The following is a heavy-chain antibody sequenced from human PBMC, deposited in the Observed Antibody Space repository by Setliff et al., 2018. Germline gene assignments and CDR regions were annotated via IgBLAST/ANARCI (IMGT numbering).Heavy chain of an antibody. V-gene: IGHV1-18*01. J-gene: IGHJ4*02. CDR3: VKDPKYGGAWPHPAYFDY. CDR2: ISAYNGNA. CDR1: GYTFTSYG. D-gene: IGHD2-8*01. Sequence: ASVKVSCKASGYTFTSYGISWVRQAPGQGLEWMGWISAYNGNANYAQKLQGRVTITTDESTTTAYMELSSLRGEDTAVYYCVKDPKYGGAWPHPAYFDYWGQGTLVTVSS.